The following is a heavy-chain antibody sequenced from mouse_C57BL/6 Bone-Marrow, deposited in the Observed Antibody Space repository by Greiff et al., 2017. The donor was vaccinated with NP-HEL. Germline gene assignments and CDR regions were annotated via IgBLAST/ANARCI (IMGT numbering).Heavy chain of an antibody. J-gene: IGHJ2*01. CDR3: ARWYYGNYVDY. Sequence: VQLQQSGPELVKPGASVKISCKASGYAFSSSWMNWVKQRPGKGLGWIGRIYPGDGDTNYNGKFKGKATLTADKSSSTAYMQLSSLTSEDSAVYFCARWYYGNYVDYWGQGTTLTVSS. CDR1: GYAFSSSW. CDR2: IYPGDGDT. V-gene: IGHV1-82*01. D-gene: IGHD2-1*01.